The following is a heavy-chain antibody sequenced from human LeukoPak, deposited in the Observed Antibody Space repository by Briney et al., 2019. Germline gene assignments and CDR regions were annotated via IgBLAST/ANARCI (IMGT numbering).Heavy chain of an antibody. J-gene: IGHJ5*02. CDR2: IMSKTDGGTT. CDR3: TTNLPISPSLSA. Sequence: GGSGRLSCAASGFTFSIAWMNWFRQAPGKGLEWVGRIMSKTDGGTTDYAAPVKGRFTISRDDSKNTLYLQMNSLKTEDTAMYYCTTNLPISPSLSAWGQGTLVTV. V-gene: IGHV3-15*01. D-gene: IGHD3-10*01. CDR1: GFTFSIAW.